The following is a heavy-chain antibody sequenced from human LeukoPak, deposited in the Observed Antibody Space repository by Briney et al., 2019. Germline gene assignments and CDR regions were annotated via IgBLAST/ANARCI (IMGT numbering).Heavy chain of an antibody. CDR3: ARVKRNYPLDQYFQH. CDR2: INPNSGGT. J-gene: IGHJ1*01. Sequence: GASVKVSCKASGYTFTGYYMHWVRQAPGQGLEWMGWINPNSGGTNYAQKFQGRVTMTRGTSISTAYMELSRLRSDDTAVYYCARVKRNYPLDQYFQHWGQGTLVTVSS. CDR1: GYTFTGYY. V-gene: IGHV1-2*02. D-gene: IGHD1-7*01.